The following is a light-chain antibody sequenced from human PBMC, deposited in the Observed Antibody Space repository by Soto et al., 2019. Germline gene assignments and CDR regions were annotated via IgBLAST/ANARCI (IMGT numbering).Light chain of an antibody. Sequence: EIVMTQSPATLSVSPGERATLSCRASQSVSSNLAWYQQKPGQAPRLLIYGAFIRATGIPARFSGSGSGTEFTLTISSLQSEDFAVYYCQQYNNWPRWTFGQGTKVEIK. CDR3: QQYNNWPRWT. CDR2: GAF. CDR1: QSVSSN. J-gene: IGKJ1*01. V-gene: IGKV3-15*01.